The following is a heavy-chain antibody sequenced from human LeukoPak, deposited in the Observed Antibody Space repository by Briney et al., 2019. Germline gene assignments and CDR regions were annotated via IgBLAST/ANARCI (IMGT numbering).Heavy chain of an antibody. J-gene: IGHJ6*02. CDR3: TRDHCTSLTCYEYPSYGMDV. CDR2: INPNSGGT. CDR1: GYTFTAYY. Sequence: AAVKVSCKASGYTFTAYYSHWVRRAPGQGLEGRGWINPNSGGTETAQQFQGRVTMTRDTSPSKASLELRRLRPAAPAVYYCTRDHCTSLTCYEYPSYGMDVWGHGTPVTVSS. D-gene: IGHD2-2*01. V-gene: IGHV1-2*02.